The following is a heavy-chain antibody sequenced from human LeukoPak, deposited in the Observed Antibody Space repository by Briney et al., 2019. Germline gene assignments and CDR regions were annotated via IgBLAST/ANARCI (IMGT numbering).Heavy chain of an antibody. CDR2: IYTTGST. V-gene: IGHV4-4*07. J-gene: IGHJ5*02. CDR3: ARDYYDSSGYPT. CDR1: GGSISSYY. D-gene: IGHD3-22*01. Sequence: SETLSLTCTVSGGSISSYYWTWIRQPAGKGLEWIGRIYTTGSTNYNPSLNSRVTMSVDTSKNQFSLKLSSVTAADTAVYYCARDYYDSSGYPTWGQGTLVTVSS.